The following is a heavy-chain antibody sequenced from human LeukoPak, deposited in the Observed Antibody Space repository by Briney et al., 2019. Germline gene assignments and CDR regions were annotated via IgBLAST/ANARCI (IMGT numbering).Heavy chain of an antibody. CDR2: ISYDGSNK. D-gene: IGHD5-18*01. CDR3: ARGMPHTAMVPFDY. J-gene: IGHJ4*02. V-gene: IGHV3-30*04. CDR1: GFTFSSYA. Sequence: PRGSLRLSCAASGFTFSSYAMHWVRQAPGKGLEWVAVISYDGSNKYYADSVKGRFTISRDNSKNTLYLQMNSLRAEDTAVYYCARGMPHTAMVPFDYWGQGTLVTVSS.